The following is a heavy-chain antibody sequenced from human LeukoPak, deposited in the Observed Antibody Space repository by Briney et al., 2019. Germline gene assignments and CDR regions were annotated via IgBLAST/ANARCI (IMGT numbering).Heavy chain of an antibody. Sequence: GGSLRLSCTVSGFTVSSNSWSWVRQAPGKGLEWVSFIYSGGNTHYSDSVTGRFAISRDNSKNTLYLQMNSLRAEDTAVYYCAELGITMIGGVWGKGTTVTISS. J-gene: IGHJ6*04. V-gene: IGHV3-53*01. CDR3: AELGITMIGGV. D-gene: IGHD3-10*02. CDR2: IYSGGNT. CDR1: GFTVSSNS.